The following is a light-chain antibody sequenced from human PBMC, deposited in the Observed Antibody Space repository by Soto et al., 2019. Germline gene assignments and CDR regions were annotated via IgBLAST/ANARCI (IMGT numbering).Light chain of an antibody. Sequence: EIVLTQSPGTLSLSPGERATLSCRASQSVSSTYLAWYQQKPGQPPRLLIYGASSRATGIPDRFSGSGSGTDFTLTITSLESEDFAVYYCQQHGSSPVTFGQGTRLDIK. CDR3: QQHGSSPVT. CDR2: GAS. V-gene: IGKV3-20*01. CDR1: QSVSSTY. J-gene: IGKJ5*01.